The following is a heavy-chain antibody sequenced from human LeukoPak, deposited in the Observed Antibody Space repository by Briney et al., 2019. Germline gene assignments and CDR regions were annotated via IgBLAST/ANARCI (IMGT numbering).Heavy chain of an antibody. CDR1: GFTFPSSA. V-gene: IGHV1-58*02. Sequence: SVKVSCKASGFTFPSSAMQWVRQARGQRLEWIGWIVVGSGNTNYAQKFQERVTITRDMSTSTAYMELSSLRSEDTAVYYCAADRVVGYGMDVWGQGTTVTVSS. CDR3: AADRVVGYGMDV. CDR2: IVVGSGNT. D-gene: IGHD2-15*01. J-gene: IGHJ6*02.